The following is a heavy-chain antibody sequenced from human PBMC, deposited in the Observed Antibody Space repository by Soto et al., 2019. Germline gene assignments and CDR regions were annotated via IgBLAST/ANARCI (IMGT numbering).Heavy chain of an antibody. CDR3: ARTYVTDVVVVPASKDYMDV. CDR1: GGSISSSSSS. J-gene: IGHJ6*03. Sequence: SETLSLTCTVSGGSISSSSSSWGWIRQPPGKGLEWLGIISYSGSTYYSPSLKSRVTISVDASKNLFSLKLSSVTAADTAVYYCARTYVTDVVVVPASKDYMDVWGKGTTVTVS. V-gene: IGHV4-39*01. CDR2: ISYSGST. D-gene: IGHD2-2*01.